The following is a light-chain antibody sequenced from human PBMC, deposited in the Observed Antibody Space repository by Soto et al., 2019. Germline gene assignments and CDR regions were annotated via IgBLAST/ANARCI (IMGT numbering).Light chain of an antibody. CDR1: NSNIGSNA. V-gene: IGLV1-44*01. CDR2: SSN. CDR3: ATWDDSLNGPV. J-gene: IGLJ3*02. Sequence: QSVLTQPPSASGTPGQRVSISCSGTNSNIGSNAVNWYQQVPGTAPKLLIHSSNQRPSGDPDRFSGSKSGPSASLAISGLQSDDEADYYCATWDDSLNGPVFGGGTKLTVL.